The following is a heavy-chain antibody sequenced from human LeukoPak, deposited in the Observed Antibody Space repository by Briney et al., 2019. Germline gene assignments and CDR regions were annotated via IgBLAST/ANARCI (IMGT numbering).Heavy chain of an antibody. CDR3: AGGQQLASDY. V-gene: IGHV3-30*03. Sequence: GRSLGLSCAASGFTFSSYGMHWVRQAPGKGLEWVAVISYDGSNKYYADSVKGRFTISRDNSKNTLYLQMNSLRAEDTAVYYCAGGQQLASDYWGQGTLVTVSS. CDR2: ISYDGSNK. J-gene: IGHJ4*02. CDR1: GFTFSSYG. D-gene: IGHD6-13*01.